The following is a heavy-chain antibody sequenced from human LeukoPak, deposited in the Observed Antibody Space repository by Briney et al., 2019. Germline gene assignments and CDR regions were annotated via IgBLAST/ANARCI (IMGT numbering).Heavy chain of an antibody. CDR2: ISSSSSTI. V-gene: IGHV3-48*01. CDR1: GFTFSSYS. CDR3: ARDMYYDILTGSKVDI. J-gene: IGHJ3*02. Sequence: GGSLRLSCAASGFTFSSYSMNWVRQAPGRGLEWVSYISSSSSTIYYADSVKGRFTISRDNAKNPLYLQMNSLRAEDTAVYYCARDMYYDILTGSKVDIWGQGTMVTVSS. D-gene: IGHD3-9*01.